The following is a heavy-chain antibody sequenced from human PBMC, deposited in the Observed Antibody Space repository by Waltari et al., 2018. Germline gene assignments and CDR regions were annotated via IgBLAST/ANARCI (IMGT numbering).Heavy chain of an antibody. CDR1: GYTFTGSY. D-gene: IGHD1-1*01. CDR3: ARAVEMSTIIFDY. J-gene: IGHJ4*02. CDR2: IKPNRGGT. V-gene: IGHV1-2*06. Sequence: QVQLVQSGAEVKKPGASVKVSCKASGYTFTGSYMHWVRQARGQGLEWMGRIKPNRGGTNYAQKFQGRVTKTRDTSISTADMEVSRLRSDDTAVDYCARAVEMSTIIFDYWGQGTTVTVSS.